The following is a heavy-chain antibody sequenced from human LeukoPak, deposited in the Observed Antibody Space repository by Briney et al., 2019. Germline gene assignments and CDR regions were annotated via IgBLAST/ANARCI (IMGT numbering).Heavy chain of an antibody. J-gene: IGHJ4*02. D-gene: IGHD2-2*01. V-gene: IGHV3-33*01. Sequence: GRSLRLSCAASGFTLSSYGMHWVRQAPGKGLEWVALIGYDGTNEYYADSVKGRFTISRDNSKNTLYLQMKSLRAEDTAVYYCARDFYCSRTSCYAPSFDYWGQGTLVTVSS. CDR2: IGYDGTNE. CDR3: ARDFYCSRTSCYAPSFDY. CDR1: GFTLSSYG.